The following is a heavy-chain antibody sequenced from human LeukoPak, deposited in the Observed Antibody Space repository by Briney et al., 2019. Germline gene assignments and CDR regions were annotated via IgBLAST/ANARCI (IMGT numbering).Heavy chain of an antibody. CDR3: ARSTLAGPFDY. Sequence: ASVKVSCKASGYTFTNYYIHWVRQAPGQGLEWMGIINPSENTTSYAQNFQGRVTMARNTSTGTVYMELSSLRSEDTAVYYCARSTLAGPFDYWGQGTLVTVSS. D-gene: IGHD6-19*01. CDR1: GYTFTNYY. CDR2: INPSENTT. V-gene: IGHV1-46*01. J-gene: IGHJ4*02.